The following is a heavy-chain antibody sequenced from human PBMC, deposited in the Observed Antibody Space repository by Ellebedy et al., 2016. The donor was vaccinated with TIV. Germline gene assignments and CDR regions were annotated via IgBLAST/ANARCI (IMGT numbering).Heavy chain of an antibody. CDR2: IIPIFGTA. D-gene: IGHD3-9*01. CDR3: ARLDYDILTGYYSPPRHWYFDL. Sequence: SVKVSXXASGGTFSSYAISWVRQAPGQGLEWMGGIIPIFGTANYAQKFQGRVTITADESTSTAYMELSSLRSEDTAVYYCARLDYDILTGYYSPPRHWYFDLWGRGTLVTVPS. J-gene: IGHJ2*01. V-gene: IGHV1-69*13. CDR1: GGTFSSYA.